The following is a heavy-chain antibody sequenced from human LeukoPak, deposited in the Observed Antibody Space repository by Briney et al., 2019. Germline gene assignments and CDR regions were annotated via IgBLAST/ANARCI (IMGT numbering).Heavy chain of an antibody. CDR3: ARDPYNGSYGDDYYYYMDV. CDR1: GFTFSNYN. J-gene: IGHJ6*03. D-gene: IGHD1-26*01. V-gene: IGHV3-21*01. Sequence: GGSLRLSCAASGFTFSNYNMNWVRQTPGKGLEWVSSITRGSIYTFYADSVKGRFTISRDNAKNSLSLQMDSLRAEDTAVYYCARDPYNGSYGDDYYYYMDVWGKGTTVTISS. CDR2: ITRGSIYT.